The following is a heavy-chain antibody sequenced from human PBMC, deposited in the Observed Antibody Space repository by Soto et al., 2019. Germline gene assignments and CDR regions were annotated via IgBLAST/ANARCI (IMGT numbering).Heavy chain of an antibody. CDR3: ARDSAPLGYCTNGVCSDYYYYYGMDV. V-gene: IGHV1-69*13. Sequence: SVKVSCKASGGTFSSYAISWVRQAPGQGLEWMGGIIPIFGTANYAQKFQGRVTITADESTSTAYMELSSLRSEDTAVYYCARDSAPLGYCTNGVCSDYYYYYGMDVWG. J-gene: IGHJ6*02. CDR2: IIPIFGTA. CDR1: GGTFSSYA. D-gene: IGHD2-8*01.